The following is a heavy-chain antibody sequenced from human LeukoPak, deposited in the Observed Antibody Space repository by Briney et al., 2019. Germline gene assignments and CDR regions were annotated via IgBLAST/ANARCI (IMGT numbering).Heavy chain of an antibody. D-gene: IGHD6-19*01. CDR1: GFTFSSYS. Sequence: GGSLRLSCAASGFTFSSYSMNWVRQAPGKGLEWISSISDTTTYTYYADSVKGRFTISRDNAKNSLYLQMNSLRADDTAVYYCAKRWTATAVAGYYFDYWGQGTLVTVSS. CDR2: ISDTTTYT. CDR3: AKRWTATAVAGYYFDY. J-gene: IGHJ4*02. V-gene: IGHV3-21*04.